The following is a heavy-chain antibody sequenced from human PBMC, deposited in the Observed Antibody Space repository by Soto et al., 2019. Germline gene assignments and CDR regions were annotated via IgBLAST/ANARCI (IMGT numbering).Heavy chain of an antibody. D-gene: IGHD1-26*01. J-gene: IGHJ5*02. CDR2: ISTSGSTI. V-gene: IGHV3-11*01. CDR3: GRGVGATSAWFNP. Sequence: GGSLRLSCAASGFTFSDYYMSWVRQAPGKGLEWVSDISTSGSTIYYADSVKGRFTISRDNAKNTLYLQMTSLRAEDTAVYYCGRGVGATSAWFNPWGQGTLVTVSS. CDR1: GFTFSDYY.